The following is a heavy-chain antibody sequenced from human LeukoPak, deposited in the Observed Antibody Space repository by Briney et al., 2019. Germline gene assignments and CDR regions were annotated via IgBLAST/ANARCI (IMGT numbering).Heavy chain of an antibody. V-gene: IGHV3-15*01. J-gene: IGHJ6*02. CDR1: GFTFSNAW. CDR2: IKSKTDGGTT. D-gene: IGHD5-24*01. Sequence: GGSLRLSCAASGFTFSNAWMSWVRQAPGKGLEWVGRIKSKTDGGTTDYAAPVKGRFTISRDDSKNTLYLQMNSLKTEDTAVYYCTTEGPLDGGYNQNYYYGMDVWGQGTTVTVSS. CDR3: TTEGPLDGGYNQNYYYGMDV.